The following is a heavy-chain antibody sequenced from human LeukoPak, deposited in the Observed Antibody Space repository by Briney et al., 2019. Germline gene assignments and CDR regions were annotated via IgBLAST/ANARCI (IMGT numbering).Heavy chain of an antibody. CDR3: V. J-gene: IGHJ6*03. CDR1: GGSIGSYY. CDR2: VYYSGST. V-gene: IGHV4-59*04. Sequence: SETLSLTCTVSGGSIGSYYWSWIRQPPGKGLEWIGSVYYSGSTYYNPSLKSRVTISVDTSKNQFSLNRISVTAADTAYYMDVWGKRTTVTGSS.